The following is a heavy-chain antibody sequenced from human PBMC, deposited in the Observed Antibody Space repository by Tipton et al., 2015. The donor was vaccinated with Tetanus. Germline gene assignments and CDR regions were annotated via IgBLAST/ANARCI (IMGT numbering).Heavy chain of an antibody. CDR1: GYSFTSYW. J-gene: IGHJ4*02. D-gene: IGHD3-16*02. V-gene: IGHV5-51*01. CDR2: IYPGDSDT. CDR3: ARLTDDGYDYVWGSYRPYYFDY. Sequence: QLVQSGAEVKKPGESLKISCKGSGYSFTSYWIGWVRQMPGKGLEWMGIIYPGDSDTRYSPSFQGQVTISADKSISTAYLQWSSLKASDTAMYYCARLTDDGYDYVWGSYRPYYFDYWGQGTLVTVSS.